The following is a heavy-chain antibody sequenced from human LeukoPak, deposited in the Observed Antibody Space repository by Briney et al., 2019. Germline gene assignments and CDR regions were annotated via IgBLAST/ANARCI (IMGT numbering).Heavy chain of an antibody. CDR3: ARAPRVAAGTLDY. CDR2: IIPIFGTA. V-gene: IGHV1-69*05. D-gene: IGHD6-13*01. J-gene: IGHJ4*02. CDR1: GGTFSSYA. Sequence: RASVKVSCKASGGTFSSYAISWVRQAPGQGLECMGGIIPIFGTANYAQKFQGRVTITTDESTSTAYMELSSLRSDDTAVYYCARAPRVAAGTLDYWGQGTLVTVSS.